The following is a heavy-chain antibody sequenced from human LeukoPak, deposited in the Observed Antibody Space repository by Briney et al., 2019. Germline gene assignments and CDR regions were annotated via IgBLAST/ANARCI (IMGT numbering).Heavy chain of an antibody. CDR1: GGSISSHY. V-gene: IGHV4-59*11. CDR2: IYYSGST. CDR3: ARLRDWFDP. J-gene: IGHJ5*02. Sequence: SETLSLTCTVSGGSISSHYWSWIRQPPGKGLEWIGYIYYSGSTNYNPSLKSRVTMSVDTSKNQFSLKLSSVSAADTAVYYCARLRDWFDPRGQGTLVTVSS. D-gene: IGHD5-24*01.